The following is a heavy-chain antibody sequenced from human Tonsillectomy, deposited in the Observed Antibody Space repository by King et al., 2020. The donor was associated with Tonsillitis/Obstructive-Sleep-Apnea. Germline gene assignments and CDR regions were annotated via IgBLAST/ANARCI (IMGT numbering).Heavy chain of an antibody. D-gene: IGHD6-6*01. V-gene: IGHV4-59*01. Sequence: VQLQESGPGLVKPSETLSLTCTVSGGSISSYSWIWIRQPPGKGLEWMGYIYYSGSPNYNPSLSSRVTISVDISENQFSLKLSSVTAAATAMYYCARGAIEYSSSFWFDPWGQGTLVTVSS. CDR3: ARGAIEYSSSFWFDP. J-gene: IGHJ5*02. CDR1: GGSISSYS. CDR2: IYYSGSP.